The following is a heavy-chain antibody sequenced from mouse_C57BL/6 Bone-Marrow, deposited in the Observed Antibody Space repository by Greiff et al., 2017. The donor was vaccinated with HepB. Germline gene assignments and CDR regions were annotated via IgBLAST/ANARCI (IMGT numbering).Heavy chain of an antibody. Sequence: VQLQQSGPELVKPGASVKISCKASGYTFTDYYINWVKQRPGQGLEWIGWIFPGSGSTYYNEKFKGKATLTVDKSSSTAYMLLSSLTSEDSAVYFCARSYYGSRGYWYFDVWGTGTTVTVSS. CDR2: IFPGSGST. CDR1: GYTFTDYY. D-gene: IGHD1-1*01. CDR3: ARSYYGSRGYWYFDV. V-gene: IGHV1-75*01. J-gene: IGHJ1*03.